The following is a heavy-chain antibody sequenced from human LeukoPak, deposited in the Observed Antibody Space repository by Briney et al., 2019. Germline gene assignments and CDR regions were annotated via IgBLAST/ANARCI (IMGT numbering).Heavy chain of an antibody. Sequence: VASVKVSCKASGGTFSSYAISWVRQSPGQGLEWLGGIIPIFGTANYAQKFQGRVTITTDESTSTAYMELSSLRSEDTAVYYCARGPFGNGGHGLFYYYMDVWGKGTTVTVSS. J-gene: IGHJ6*03. CDR3: ARGPFGNGGHGLFYYYMDV. CDR1: GGTFSSYA. CDR2: IIPIFGTA. V-gene: IGHV1-69*05. D-gene: IGHD1-1*01.